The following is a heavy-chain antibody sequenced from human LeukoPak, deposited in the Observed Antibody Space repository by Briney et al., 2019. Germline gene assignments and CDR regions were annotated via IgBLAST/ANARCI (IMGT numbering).Heavy chain of an antibody. CDR2: ISGSGGST. CDR3: AKYWYEIRSYFDY. D-gene: IGHD3-9*01. Sequence: GGSLRLSCAASGFTFSSYAMSWVRQAPGKGLEWVSAISGSGGSTYYADSVKGRFTISRDNSKNTLYLQINSLRAEDTAVYYCAKYWYEIRSYFDYWGQGTLVTVSS. V-gene: IGHV3-23*01. CDR1: GFTFSSYA. J-gene: IGHJ4*02.